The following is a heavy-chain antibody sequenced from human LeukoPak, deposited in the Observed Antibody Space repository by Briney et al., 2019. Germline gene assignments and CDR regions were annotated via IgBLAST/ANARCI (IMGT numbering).Heavy chain of an antibody. D-gene: IGHD3-16*01. CDR2: IIPIFGTA. Sequence: SVKVSCKASGGTFSSYAISWERQAPGQGLEWMGGIIPIFGTANYAQKFQGRVTITADESTSTAYMELSSLRSEDTAVYYCAREGPWGQGGFDYWGQGTLVTVSS. CDR3: AREGPWGQGGFDY. J-gene: IGHJ4*02. V-gene: IGHV1-69*01. CDR1: GGTFSSYA.